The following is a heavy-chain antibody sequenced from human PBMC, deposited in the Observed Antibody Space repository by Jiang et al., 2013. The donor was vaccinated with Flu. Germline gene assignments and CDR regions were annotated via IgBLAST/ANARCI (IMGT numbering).Heavy chain of an antibody. CDR1: GFKFNNFV. J-gene: IGHJ4*02. CDR3: AKDREGYNYWGTQMVY. Sequence: VQLVESGGGLVQPGGSLRLSCATSGFKFNNFVIVWVRQGPGKGLEWVASIAGDGGRIYYADSVKGRFTISRDSSKSTVYLQMTSLSAEDTAMYYCAKDREGYNYWGTQMVYWGQGALVTVST. D-gene: IGHD5-24*01. CDR2: IAGDGGRI. V-gene: IGHV3-23*04.